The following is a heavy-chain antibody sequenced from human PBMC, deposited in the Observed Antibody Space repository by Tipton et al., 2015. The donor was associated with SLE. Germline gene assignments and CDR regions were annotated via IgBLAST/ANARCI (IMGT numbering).Heavy chain of an antibody. CDR1: GASIRSYY. Sequence: LRLSRTVSGASIRSYYWSWIRQPPGKGLEWIGNIYNSGSTNYNPSLKSRVTISVDTSKNQFSLKLSSVTAADTAVYYCARDLFGKDFDLWGRGTLVTVSS. D-gene: IGHD3-3*01. J-gene: IGHJ2*01. CDR2: IYNSGST. V-gene: IGHV4-59*01. CDR3: ARDLFGKDFDL.